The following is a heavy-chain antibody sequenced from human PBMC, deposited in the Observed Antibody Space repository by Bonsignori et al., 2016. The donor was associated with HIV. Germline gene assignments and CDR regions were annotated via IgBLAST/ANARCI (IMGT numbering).Heavy chain of an antibody. D-gene: IGHD4-11*01. Sequence: ASVKVSCKASGYTSPSYGISWVRQAPGQGLEWMGWISAYTGNTKYSPSLLDRVTMTTDTSTNTAYLELRSLRSDDTALYYCASSYTNFPTNSPLGYWGQGTLVTVSS. CDR2: ISAYTGNT. J-gene: IGHJ4*02. CDR1: GYTSPSYG. CDR3: ASSYTNFPTNSPLGY. V-gene: IGHV1-18*01.